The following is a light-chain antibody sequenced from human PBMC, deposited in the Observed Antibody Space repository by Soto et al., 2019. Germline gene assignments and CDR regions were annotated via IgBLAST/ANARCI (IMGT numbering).Light chain of an antibody. Sequence: QSVLTQPPSASGTPGQRVTISCSGGSYNIGKNLVYWYQQRPGTAPKLLISKSNARPPGVPDRFSGSNSGSSASLAISGLRSEDEADYFCAAWDDSLSAWVFGGGTKVTVL. CDR2: KSN. CDR1: SYNIGKNL. J-gene: IGLJ3*02. V-gene: IGLV1-47*01. CDR3: AAWDDSLSAWV.